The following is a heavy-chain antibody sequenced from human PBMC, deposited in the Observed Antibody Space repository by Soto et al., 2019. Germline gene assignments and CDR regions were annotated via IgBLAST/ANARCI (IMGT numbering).Heavy chain of an antibody. CDR2: IVVGSGNT. J-gene: IGHJ3*02. CDR3: AAADDYVWGSYRYTLGAFDI. V-gene: IGHV1-58*01. CDR1: GFTFTSSA. Sequence: SVKVSCKASGFTFTSSAVQWVRQARGQRLEWIGWIVVGSGNTNYAQKFQERVTITRDMSASTAYMELSSLRSEDTAVYYCAAADDYVWGSYRYTLGAFDIWGQGTMVTVSS. D-gene: IGHD3-16*02.